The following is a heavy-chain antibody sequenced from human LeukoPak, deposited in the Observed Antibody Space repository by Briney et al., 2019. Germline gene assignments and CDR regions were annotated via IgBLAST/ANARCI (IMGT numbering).Heavy chain of an antibody. CDR3: ARVKYGSGSYYVDY. Sequence: PSETLSLTCTVSGGSISSSSYYWGWIRQPPGKRLEWIGSIYYSGSTYYNPSLKSRVTMSVDTSKNQFSLKLSSVTAADTAVYYCARVKYGSGSYYVDYWGQGTLVTVSS. CDR1: GGSISSSSYY. V-gene: IGHV4-39*07. CDR2: IYYSGST. D-gene: IGHD3-10*01. J-gene: IGHJ4*02.